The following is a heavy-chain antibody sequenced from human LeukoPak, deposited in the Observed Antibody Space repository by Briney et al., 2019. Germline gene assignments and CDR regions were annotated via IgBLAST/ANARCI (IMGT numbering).Heavy chain of an antibody. J-gene: IGHJ4*02. Sequence: SGGSLRLSCAASGFAFRTYAMHWVRQAPGKGLEWVATISYADGSNKYYADSVKGRCTISRDNSRNTLYLQMNSLRVEDSAVYYCARGFGELEDWGQGTLVTVSS. D-gene: IGHD3-10*01. CDR1: GFAFRTYA. CDR2: ISYADGSNK. V-gene: IGHV3-30*03. CDR3: ARGFGELED.